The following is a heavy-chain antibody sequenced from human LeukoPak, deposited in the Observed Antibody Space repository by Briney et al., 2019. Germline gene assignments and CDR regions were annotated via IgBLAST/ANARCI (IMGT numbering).Heavy chain of an antibody. CDR3: AKRQLLYYFDY. V-gene: IGHV3-7*03. J-gene: IGHJ4*02. D-gene: IGHD2-2*01. CDR2: IKQDGSEK. Sequence: PGGSLRLSCAASGFTFSTYWLSWVRQAPGKGLEWVANIKQDGSEKYYMDPVKGRFTISRDNAKNTLYLQMNSLRAEDTAVYYCAKRQLLYYFDYWGQGTLVTVSS. CDR1: GFTFSTYW.